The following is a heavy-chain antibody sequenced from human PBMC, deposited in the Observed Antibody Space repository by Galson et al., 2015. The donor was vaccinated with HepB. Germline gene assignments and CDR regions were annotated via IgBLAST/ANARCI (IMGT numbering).Heavy chain of an antibody. V-gene: IGHV3-53*01. CDR2: IYGGRNT. J-gene: IGHJ4*02. CDR3: AQLGTGN. D-gene: IGHD7-27*01. Sequence: SLRLSCAASGFSVTSNYMNWVRQAPGKGLEWVSVIYGGRNTYYADLVKGRFTISRDESKNAVYLQMSSLRAEDTAVYYCAQLGTGNWGQGTLVAVSS. CDR1: GFSVTSNY.